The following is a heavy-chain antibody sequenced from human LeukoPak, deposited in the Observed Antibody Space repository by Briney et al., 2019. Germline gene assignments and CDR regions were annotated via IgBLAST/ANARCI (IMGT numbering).Heavy chain of an antibody. CDR1: GGSISSYY. V-gene: IGHV4-59*12. CDR3: ARAKDTAMVVPGDYYYGMDV. J-gene: IGHJ6*02. CDR2: IYYSGST. Sequence: SETLSLTCTVSGGSISSYYWSWIRQPPGKGLEWIGYIYYSGSTNYNPSLKSRVTISVDTSKNQFSLKLSSVTAADTAVYYCARAKDTAMVVPGDYYYGMDVWGQGTTVTVSS. D-gene: IGHD5-18*01.